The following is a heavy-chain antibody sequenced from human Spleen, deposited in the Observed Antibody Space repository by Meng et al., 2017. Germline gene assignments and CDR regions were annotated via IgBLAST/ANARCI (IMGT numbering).Heavy chain of an antibody. Sequence: QVQLVQSGAEVKKPGDSVKVPCRASGYTFSSYGIGWVRQAPGQGLEWMGWISGYNGDTNYAQKFQGRVTMTTDTSTSTVYMELRSLRSDDTAVYYCARGARSSLPDYWGQGTLVTVSS. CDR2: ISGYNGDT. V-gene: IGHV1-18*01. CDR3: ARGARSSLPDY. J-gene: IGHJ4*02. D-gene: IGHD2-2*01. CDR1: GYTFSSYG.